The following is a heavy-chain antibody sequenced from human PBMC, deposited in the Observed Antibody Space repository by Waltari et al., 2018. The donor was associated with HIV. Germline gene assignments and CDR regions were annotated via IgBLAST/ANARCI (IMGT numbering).Heavy chain of an antibody. CDR3: ARQWLALYFDY. D-gene: IGHD6-19*01. V-gene: IGHV4-39*07. J-gene: IGHJ4*02. CDR2: IFYSGNT. Sequence: QLQVQESGPGLVKPSETLSLTCTVSGGSISSRDYYWGWIRQPPGKGLEWIGIIFYSGNTYSNPSLKSRVTISVDTSKNQFSLNLSSVTAADTAVYYCARQWLALYFDYWGQGTLVTVFS. CDR1: GGSISSRDYY.